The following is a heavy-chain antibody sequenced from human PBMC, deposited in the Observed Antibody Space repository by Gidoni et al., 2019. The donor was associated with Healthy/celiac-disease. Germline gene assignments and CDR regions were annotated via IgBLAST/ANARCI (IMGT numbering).Heavy chain of an antibody. CDR1: GCTCRSYS. J-gene: IGHJ5*02. CDR2: IRSSSSYI. D-gene: IGHD6-13*01. CDR3: ARDESYSSSWYGDNWFDP. V-gene: IGHV3-21*01. Sequence: EVQLVESGGGRVKPGGSLRLCWAAAGCTCRSYSMHWVRQAPGKGLEWFSSIRSSSSYIYYADSVKGRFTISRDNAKNSLYLQMNSLRAEDTAVYYCARDESYSSSWYGDNWFDPCGQGTLVTVSS.